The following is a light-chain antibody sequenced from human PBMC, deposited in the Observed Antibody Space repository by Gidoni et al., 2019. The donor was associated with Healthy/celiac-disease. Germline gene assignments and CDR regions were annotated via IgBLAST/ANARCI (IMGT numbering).Light chain of an antibody. J-gene: IGKJ3*01. V-gene: IGKV1-5*03. CDR2: KAS. CDR3: QQYNSYLFT. Sequence: IQMTQSPSTLSASVGDRVTITCRASQSISSWLAWYQQKPGKAPKLLIYKASSLESGVPSRFSGSGSGTEFTLTISSLQPDDFATYYCQQYNSYLFTFGPXTKVDIK. CDR1: QSISSW.